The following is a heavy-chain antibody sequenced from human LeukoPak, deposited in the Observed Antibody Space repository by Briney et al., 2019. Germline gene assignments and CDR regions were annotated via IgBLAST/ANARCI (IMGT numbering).Heavy chain of an antibody. CDR1: GGSISSSNW. CDR2: IYHSGST. CDR3: ARDYSSSWYGYYYYYGMDV. D-gene: IGHD6-13*01. V-gene: IGHV4-4*02. Sequence: SGTLSLTCAVSGGSISSSNWWSWVRQPPGKGLEWIGEIYHSGSTNYNPSLKSRVTISVDKSKNQFSLKLSSVTAADTAVYYCARDYSSSWYGYYYYYGMDVWGQGTTVIVSS. J-gene: IGHJ6*02.